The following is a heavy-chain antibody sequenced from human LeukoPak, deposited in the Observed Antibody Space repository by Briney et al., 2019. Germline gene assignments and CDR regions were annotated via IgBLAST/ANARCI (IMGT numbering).Heavy chain of an antibody. J-gene: IGHJ4*02. CDR3: ARDAIDSNYFDF. V-gene: IGHV4-59*06. Sequence: SETLSLTCTVSGGSISSYYWSWIRQYPGKGLEWIGYIHYSGSTYYNPSLSSRVTISVDRSTNHFSLKVSSVTAADTAVYYCARDAIDSNYFDFWGQGTLVTVSS. CDR2: IHYSGST. D-gene: IGHD4-11*01. CDR1: GGSISSYY.